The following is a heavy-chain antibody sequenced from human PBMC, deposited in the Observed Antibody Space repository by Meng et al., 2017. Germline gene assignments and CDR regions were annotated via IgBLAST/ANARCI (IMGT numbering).Heavy chain of an antibody. CDR2: INHSGST. CDR3: ARGSMFGATVTKIDY. D-gene: IGHD4-17*01. CDR1: GGSFRGSS. V-gene: IGHV4-34*01. J-gene: IGHJ4*02. Sequence: QVLLQQGGPGLVNPSETRSLTCAVYGGSFRGSSWSWIRQPPANGLEWIGEINHSGSTNYNPSLKSRVTISVDTSKNQFALKLSSVTAADTAVYYCARGSMFGATVTKIDYWGQGTLVTVSS.